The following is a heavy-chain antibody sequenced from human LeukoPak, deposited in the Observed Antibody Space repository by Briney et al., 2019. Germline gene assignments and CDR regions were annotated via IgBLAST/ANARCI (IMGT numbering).Heavy chain of an antibody. D-gene: IGHD4-17*01. CDR1: GFTFSNYD. CDR2: IGTGTDT. Sequence: GGSLRLSCAASGFTFSNYDMHWVRRVTGKGLEWVSHIGTGTDTHYSDSVKGRFTISRENAQNSLYLQMNNLRAGDTAVYYCARDRRADYGRNDDAFDVWGQGTTVTVSS. V-gene: IGHV3-13*01. J-gene: IGHJ3*01. CDR3: ARDRRADYGRNDDAFDV.